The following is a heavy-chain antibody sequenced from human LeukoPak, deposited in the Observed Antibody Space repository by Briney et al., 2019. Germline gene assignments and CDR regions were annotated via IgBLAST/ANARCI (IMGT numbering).Heavy chain of an antibody. CDR1: GFTFSSYW. J-gene: IGHJ5*02. CDR2: IKQDGSET. Sequence: QSGGSLRLSCAASGFTFSSYWMSWVRQAPGKGLEWVANIKQDGSETYYVDSVKGRFTISRDNAKNTLYLQMNSLRAEDTAVYYCARIVPAAIVVSWFDPWGQGTLVTVSS. V-gene: IGHV3-7*01. D-gene: IGHD2-2*02. CDR3: ARIVPAAIVVSWFDP.